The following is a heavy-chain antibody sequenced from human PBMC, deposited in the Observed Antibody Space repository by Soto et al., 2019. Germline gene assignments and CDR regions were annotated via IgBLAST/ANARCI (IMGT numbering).Heavy chain of an antibody. CDR1: GESFSGYI. Sequence: SETLSLTCAVYGESFSGYIWTWIRQTPGKGLQRIGQINHSGSASYNPSLKSRVTISVHTSNSQFSLELSSVTAADTAVYYCARGLITGSHYSGGWYYFDSWGQGTQVTVSS. D-gene: IGHD6-19*01. CDR2: INHSGSA. CDR3: ARGLITGSHYSGGWYYFDS. J-gene: IGHJ4*02. V-gene: IGHV4-34*01.